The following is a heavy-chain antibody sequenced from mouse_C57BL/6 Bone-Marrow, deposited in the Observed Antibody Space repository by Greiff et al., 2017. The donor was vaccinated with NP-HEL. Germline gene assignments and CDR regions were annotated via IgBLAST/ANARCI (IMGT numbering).Heavy chain of an antibody. V-gene: IGHV7-3*01. Sequence: EVKLVESGGGLVQPGGSLSLSCAASGFTFTDYYMSWVRQPPGKALEWLGFIRNTANGSTTEYSASVKVRFTISRDNSQTILYLQMHDLRAEDTDTYYCARYAKYYGSSYGYFDDWGKGTMVTVSA. D-gene: IGHD1-1*01. CDR1: GFTFTDYY. CDR2: IRNTANGSTT. J-gene: IGHJ1*03. CDR3: ARYAKYYGSSYGYFDD.